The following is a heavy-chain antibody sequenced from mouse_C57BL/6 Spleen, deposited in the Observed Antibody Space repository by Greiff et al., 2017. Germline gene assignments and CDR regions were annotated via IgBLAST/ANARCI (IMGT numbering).Heavy chain of an antibody. V-gene: IGHV1-82*01. J-gene: IGHJ2*01. CDR3: ARASTVVASDFDY. CDR2: IYPGDGDT. D-gene: IGHD1-1*01. Sequence: VQGVESGPELVKPGASVKISCKASGYAFSSSWMNWVKQRPGKGLEWIGRIYPGDGDTNYNGKFKGKATLTADKSSSTAYMQLSSLTSEDSAVYFCARASTVVASDFDYWGQGTTLTVSS. CDR1: GYAFSSSW.